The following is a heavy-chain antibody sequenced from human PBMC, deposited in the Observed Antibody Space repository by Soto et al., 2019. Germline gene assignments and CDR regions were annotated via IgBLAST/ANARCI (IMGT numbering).Heavy chain of an antibody. D-gene: IGHD5-18*01. CDR2: INAGNGNT. CDR3: ASSGYSYGSYYYYGIDV. Sequence: QVQLVQSGAEVKKPGASVKVSCKASGYTFTSYAMHWVRQAPGQRLEWMGWINAGNGNTKYSQKFQGRVTITRDTSASTAYMELSSLRSEDTAVYYCASSGYSYGSYYYYGIDVWGQGTTVTVSS. J-gene: IGHJ6*02. CDR1: GYTFTSYA. V-gene: IGHV1-3*01.